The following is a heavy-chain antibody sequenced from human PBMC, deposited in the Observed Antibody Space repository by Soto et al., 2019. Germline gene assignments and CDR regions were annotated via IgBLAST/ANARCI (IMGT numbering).Heavy chain of an antibody. Sequence: GESLKISCKGSGYIFTDHCIVWVRQMPGKGLECMGIIYPGDSDTRYSPSFQGQVTISADKSISTAYLQWSSLKASDTAMYYCARTAAAGKYYYGMDVWGQGTTVTVSS. J-gene: IGHJ6*02. CDR1: GYIFTDHC. CDR3: ARTAAAGKYYYGMDV. V-gene: IGHV5-51*01. D-gene: IGHD6-13*01. CDR2: IYPGDSDT.